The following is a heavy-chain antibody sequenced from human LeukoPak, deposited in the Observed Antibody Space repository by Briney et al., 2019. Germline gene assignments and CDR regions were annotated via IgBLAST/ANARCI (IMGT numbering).Heavy chain of an antibody. V-gene: IGHV1-18*01. CDR2: ISAYNGNT. Sequence: ASVKVSFKASGYTFTSYGISWVRQAPGQGLEWMGWISAYNGNTNYAQKLQGRVTMTTDTSTSTAYMELRSLRSDDTAVYYCARLSIKLTTVTHRTFDYWGQGTLVTVSS. J-gene: IGHJ4*02. CDR3: ARLSIKLTTVTHRTFDY. CDR1: GYTFTSYG. D-gene: IGHD4-17*01.